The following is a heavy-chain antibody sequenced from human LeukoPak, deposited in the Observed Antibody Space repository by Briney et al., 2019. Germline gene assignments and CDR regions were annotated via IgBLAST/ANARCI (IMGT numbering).Heavy chain of an antibody. D-gene: IGHD3-22*01. CDR3: ARDTRSYDSTGYYFFDF. CDR1: GASIRSYY. V-gene: IGHV4-59*01. Sequence: PSETLSLTCTVSGASIRSYYWNWLRQPPGKGLEWIANINYSGSTNFNPSLKSRATISMDTSKHHFSLKLSSVTAADTAVYYCARDTRSYDSTGYYFFDFWGQGTLVTVSS. CDR2: INYSGST. J-gene: IGHJ4*02.